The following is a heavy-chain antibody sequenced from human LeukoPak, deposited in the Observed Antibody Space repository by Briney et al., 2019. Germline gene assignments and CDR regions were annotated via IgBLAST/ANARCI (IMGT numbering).Heavy chain of an antibody. CDR2: IYTSGST. CDR1: GGSISSGGYY. CDR3: ARDGSGYYDSSGYYDAFDI. D-gene: IGHD3-22*01. Sequence: SETLSLTCTVSGGSISSGGYYWSWIRQPAGKGLEWIGRIYTSGSTNYNPSLKSRVTMSVDTSKNQFSLKLSSVTAADTAVYYCARDGSGYYDSSGYYDAFDIWGQGTMVTVSS. V-gene: IGHV4-61*02. J-gene: IGHJ3*02.